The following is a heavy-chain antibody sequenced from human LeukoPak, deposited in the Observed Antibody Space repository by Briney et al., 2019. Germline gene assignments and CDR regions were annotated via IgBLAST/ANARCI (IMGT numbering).Heavy chain of an antibody. J-gene: IGHJ5*02. Sequence: GGSLRLSCAASGFTVSNNYMNWVRRAPGKGLEWVSLIYSGGDTHYADSVKGRFTISRDSSKNTLYLQMNSLRAEDTAVYYCARDPPAVRTNPYAWGQGTLVTVSS. D-gene: IGHD4/OR15-4a*01. CDR2: IYSGGDT. V-gene: IGHV3-66*01. CDR3: ARDPPAVRTNPYA. CDR1: GFTVSNNY.